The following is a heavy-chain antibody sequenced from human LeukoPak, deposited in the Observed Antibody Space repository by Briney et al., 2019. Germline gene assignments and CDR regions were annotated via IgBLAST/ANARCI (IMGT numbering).Heavy chain of an antibody. J-gene: IGHJ6*03. D-gene: IGHD6-6*01. CDR3: AICSSSTGDYYYYYMDV. V-gene: IGHV1-69*05. Sequence: GASVKVSCKASGGTFSSYAISWVRQAPGQGLEWMGGIIPIFGTANYAQKFQGRVTITTDESTSTAYMELSSLRSEDTAVYYCAICSSSTGDYYYYYMDVWGKGTTVTVSS. CDR1: GGTFSSYA. CDR2: IIPIFGTA.